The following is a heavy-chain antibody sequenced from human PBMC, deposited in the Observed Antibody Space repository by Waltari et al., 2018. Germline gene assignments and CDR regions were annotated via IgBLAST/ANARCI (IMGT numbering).Heavy chain of an antibody. V-gene: IGHV3-30*18. CDR2: IWYDGSNK. CDR1: GFTFSSYG. D-gene: IGHD6-13*01. J-gene: IGHJ3*02. CDR3: AKDLAAAGHDAFDI. Sequence: QVQLVESGGGVVQPGRSLRLSCAASGFTFSSYGMHWVRQAPGKGLECVAVIWYDGSNKYYADSVKGRFTISRDNSKNTLYLQMNSLRAEDTAMYYCAKDLAAAGHDAFDIWGQGTMVTVSS.